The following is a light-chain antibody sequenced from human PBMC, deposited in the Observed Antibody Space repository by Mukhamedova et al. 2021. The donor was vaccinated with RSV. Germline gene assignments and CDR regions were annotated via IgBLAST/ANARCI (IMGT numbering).Light chain of an antibody. V-gene: IGKV1-5*03. CDR2: RAS. CDR3: QHYSSYLYT. J-gene: IGKJ2*01. Sequence: WYQRRVHGRAPKLLVHRASSLASGVTSRFSGSGSGTEFTLTITSLQPDDFATYYCQHYSSYLYTFGQGTNLEIK.